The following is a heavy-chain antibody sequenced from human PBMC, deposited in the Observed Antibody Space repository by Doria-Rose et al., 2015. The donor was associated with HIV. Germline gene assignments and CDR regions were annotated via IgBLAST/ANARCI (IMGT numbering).Heavy chain of an antibody. D-gene: IGHD6-13*01. V-gene: IGHV2-26*01. CDR1: GVSLSSPGMG. J-gene: IGHJ4*02. CDR3: ARIKSSRWYHKYYFDF. Sequence: SGPVLVKPTETLTLTCTVSGVSLSSPGMGVSWIRQPPGKALEWLANIFSYDERSYKTSLKSRLTISSVTSKSQVVLTMTDMVPVDTATYYCARIKSSRWYHKYYFDFWGQVTLVIVSA. CDR2: IFSYDER.